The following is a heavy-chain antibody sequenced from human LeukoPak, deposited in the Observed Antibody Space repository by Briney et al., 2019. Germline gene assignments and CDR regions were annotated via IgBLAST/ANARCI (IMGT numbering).Heavy chain of an antibody. CDR3: ARAYSSGLVKFDP. D-gene: IGHD6-19*01. J-gene: IGHJ5*02. Sequence: ASVKVSCKASGGTFSSYAISWVRQAPGQGLEWMGGIIPIFGTANYAQKFQGRVTMTRDTSTSTVYMELSSLRSEDTAVYYCARAYSSGLVKFDPWGQGTLVTVSS. V-gene: IGHV1-69*05. CDR2: IIPIFGTA. CDR1: GGTFSSYA.